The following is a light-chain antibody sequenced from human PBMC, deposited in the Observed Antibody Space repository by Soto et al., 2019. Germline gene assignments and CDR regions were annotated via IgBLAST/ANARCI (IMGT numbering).Light chain of an antibody. Sequence: AIRMTQSPSSFSASTGDRVTITCRASQGVSNYLAWYQQKPGKAPKLLIYAASTLQSGVPSTFSGSGSLTDSTLSITRLQSEDFATDYCQDYFSYPVTFGPGTKVDI. CDR2: AAS. J-gene: IGKJ3*01. CDR3: QDYFSYPVT. CDR1: QGVSNY. V-gene: IGKV1-8*01.